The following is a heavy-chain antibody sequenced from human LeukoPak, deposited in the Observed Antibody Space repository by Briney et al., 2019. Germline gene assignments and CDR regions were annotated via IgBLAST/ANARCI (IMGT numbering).Heavy chain of an antibody. CDR1: GGTFSSYA. D-gene: IGHD6-19*01. J-gene: IGHJ4*02. V-gene: IGHV1-69*04. CDR2: IIPILGIA. CDR3: ASTKYSSGWYEPYFDY. Sequence: SVKVSCKASGGTFSSYAISWVRQAPGQGLEWMGRIIPILGIANYAKKFQGRVTITADKSTSTAYMELSSLRSEDTAVYYCASTKYSSGWYEPYFDYWGQGTLVTVSS.